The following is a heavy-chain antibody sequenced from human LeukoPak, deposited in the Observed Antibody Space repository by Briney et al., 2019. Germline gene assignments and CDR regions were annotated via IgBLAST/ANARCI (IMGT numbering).Heavy chain of an antibody. CDR3: AGGGPWTTVTTTGAPLEY. J-gene: IGHJ4*02. Sequence: SETLSLTCIVSGGSITSDYWSWIRQPPGRGLEWIGSIYYNGITNYNPSLKSRVTISIDTSKSQFSLRLISVTAADTAMYYCAGGGPWTTVTTTGAPLEYWGQGTLVTVSS. D-gene: IGHD4-17*01. CDR2: IYYNGIT. CDR1: GGSITSDY. V-gene: IGHV4-59*01.